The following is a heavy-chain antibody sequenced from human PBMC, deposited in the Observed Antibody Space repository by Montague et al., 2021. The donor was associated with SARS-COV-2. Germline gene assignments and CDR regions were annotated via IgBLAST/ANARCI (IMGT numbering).Heavy chain of an antibody. CDR3: ARDVRYYDFWSGRAQTSPDY. CDR2: IYDSGST. CDR1: GGSISSSNYY. Sequence: SETLSLTCTVSGGSISSSNYYWDWIRQPPGKGLEWIGSIYDSGSTYYNPSLKSRVTISVDTSKNHFPLKLSSVTAADTAVYYCARDVRYYDFWSGRAQTSPDYWGQGTLVTVSS. J-gene: IGHJ4*02. D-gene: IGHD3-3*01. V-gene: IGHV4-39*02.